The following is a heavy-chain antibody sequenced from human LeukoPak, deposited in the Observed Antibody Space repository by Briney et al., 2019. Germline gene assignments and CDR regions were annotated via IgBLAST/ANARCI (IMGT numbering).Heavy chain of an antibody. Sequence: GRSLRLSCAASGFTFSSYGMHWVRQAPGKGLEWVAVISYDGSNKYYADSVKGRFTISRDNSKNTLYLQVNSLRAEDTAVYYCAKEGEEGFDYWGQGTLGTVSS. J-gene: IGHJ4*02. D-gene: IGHD1-26*01. CDR3: AKEGEEGFDY. CDR2: ISYDGSNK. V-gene: IGHV3-30*18. CDR1: GFTFSSYG.